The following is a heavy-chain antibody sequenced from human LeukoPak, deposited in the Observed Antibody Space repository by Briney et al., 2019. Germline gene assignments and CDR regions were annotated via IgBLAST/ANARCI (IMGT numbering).Heavy chain of an antibody. CDR1: GGTFSSYA. V-gene: IGHV1-69*06. J-gene: IGHJ6*03. CDR3: ARAGHIAAAGMGVGYSSSWYGHYYYYYYMDV. CDR2: IIPIFGTA. D-gene: IGHD6-13*01. Sequence: SVKVSCKASGGTFSSYAISWVQQAPGQGLEWMGGIIPIFGTANYAQKFQGRATITADKSTSTAYMELRSLRSEGPAVYYCARAGHIAAAGMGVGYSSSWYGHYYYYYYMDVWGKGTTVTVSS.